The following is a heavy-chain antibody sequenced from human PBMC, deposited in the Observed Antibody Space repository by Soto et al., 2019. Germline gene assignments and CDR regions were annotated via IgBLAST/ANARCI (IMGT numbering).Heavy chain of an antibody. D-gene: IGHD3-16*01. V-gene: IGHV4-30-4*01. J-gene: IGHJ4*02. CDR3: AREGGESSDGLYYFDS. CDR2: IYYSGNT. Sequence: SETLSLTCTVSGGSTSSDNYWSWIRQPPGKGLEWIGHIYYSGNTDYNPSLKSRLAISIDTSKNQFSLKLSSVTAADTAVYFCAREGGESSDGLYYFDSWGQGSLVTVSA. CDR1: GGSTSSDNY.